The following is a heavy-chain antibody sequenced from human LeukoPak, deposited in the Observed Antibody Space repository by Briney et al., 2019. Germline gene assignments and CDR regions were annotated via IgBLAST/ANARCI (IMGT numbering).Heavy chain of an antibody. D-gene: IGHD4-11*01. V-gene: IGHV5-51*01. CDR2: IYPGDSDT. CDR1: GYSFTSYW. J-gene: IGHJ3*02. CDR3: ARRLRTTVTTRAFDI. Sequence: PGGSLRLSCKGSGYSFTSYWIGWLRQMPGKGLEWMGIIYPGDSDTRYSPSFQGQVTISADKSISTAYLQWSSLKASDTAMYYCARRLRTTVTTRAFDIWGQGTMVTVSS.